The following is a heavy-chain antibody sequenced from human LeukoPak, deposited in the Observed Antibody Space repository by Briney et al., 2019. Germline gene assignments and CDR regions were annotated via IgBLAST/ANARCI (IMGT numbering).Heavy chain of an antibody. J-gene: IGHJ4*02. V-gene: IGHV3-23*01. Sequence: GGSLRLSCAASGFTFSSYAMSWVRQAPGKGLEWVSAISGSGGSTYYADSVKGRFTISRDNSKNTLYLQMNGLRAEDTAVYYCAKGRIVGATTFDFDYWGQGTLVTVSS. CDR1: GFTFSSYA. CDR3: AKGRIVGATTFDFDY. CDR2: ISGSGGST. D-gene: IGHD1-26*01.